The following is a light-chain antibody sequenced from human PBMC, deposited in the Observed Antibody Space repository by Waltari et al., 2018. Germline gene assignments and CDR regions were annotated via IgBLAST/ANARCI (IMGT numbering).Light chain of an antibody. Sequence: QSALTQPPSASGTPGQRVTISCSGSDSNIGSNTINWCRQVPGTAPKLLIYRNDQRPSGVPARFSGSKSGTSASLAISGLQSEDEAYYYCASWDDGLSGWVFGGGTKLTVL. CDR2: RND. CDR1: DSNIGSNT. V-gene: IGLV1-44*01. CDR3: ASWDDGLSGWV. J-gene: IGLJ3*02.